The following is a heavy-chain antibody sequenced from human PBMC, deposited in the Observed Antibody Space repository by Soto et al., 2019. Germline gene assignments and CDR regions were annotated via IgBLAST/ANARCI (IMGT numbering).Heavy chain of an antibody. D-gene: IGHD1-26*01. V-gene: IGHV1-3*01. CDR3: ARDDSGFSGSHYIDYFNY. CDR1: GYTLITYA. J-gene: IGHJ4*02. CDR2: INPGNGNT. Sequence: ASVKVSCKASGYTLITYAIYWVRQAPGQRLDWMGWINPGNGNTKYSQKFQGRVTFTRDTSAGTVYMQLSSLTSEDTAVYYCARDDSGFSGSHYIDYFNYWGQGALVTVSS.